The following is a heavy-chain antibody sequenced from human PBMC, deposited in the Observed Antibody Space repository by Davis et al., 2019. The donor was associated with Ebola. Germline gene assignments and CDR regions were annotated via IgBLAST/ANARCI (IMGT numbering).Heavy chain of an antibody. J-gene: IGHJ6*02. Sequence: AASVTVSCKASGYTFSNYAINWVRQATAQGLEWMGWMNPNSGDTGYAQKFQGRVTMTRNTSISTPYMELSSLRSEDTAVYYCAREGTGDGFIYYYGMDVWGQGTTVTVSS. CDR1: GYTFSNYA. V-gene: IGHV1-8*01. D-gene: IGHD1-1*01. CDR3: AREGTGDGFIYYYGMDV. CDR2: MNPNSGDT.